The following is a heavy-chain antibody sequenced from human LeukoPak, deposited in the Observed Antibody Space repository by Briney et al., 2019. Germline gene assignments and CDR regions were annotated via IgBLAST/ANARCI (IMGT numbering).Heavy chain of an antibody. CDR2: IYYSGST. V-gene: IGHV4-59*08. CDR3: ARQRGSYGGYDHDAFNI. D-gene: IGHD5-12*01. J-gene: IGHJ3*02. Sequence: SETLSLTCAVSGGSISTYYWSWIRQRPGMGLEWIGYIYYSGSTNYKPSLKSRVSISVDTAKNQFSLKLSSVTAADTAVYYCARQRGSYGGYDHDAFNIWGQGTMVTVSS. CDR1: GGSISTYY.